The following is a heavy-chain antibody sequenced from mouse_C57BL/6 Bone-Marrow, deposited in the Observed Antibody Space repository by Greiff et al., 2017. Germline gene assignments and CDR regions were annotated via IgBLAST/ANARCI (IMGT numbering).Heavy chain of an antibody. CDR3: SRQVTTVLATKYFDV. CDR2: ISGGGGNT. CDR1: GFTFSSYT. D-gene: IGHD1-1*01. V-gene: IGHV5-9*01. Sequence: DVHLVESGGGLVKPGGSLKLSCAASGFTFSSYTMSWVRQTPEKRLQWVAAISGGGGNTYYPDSVKGRFTITRDNAKNILYLQMSGLRSEDTALYYCSRQVTTVLATKYFDVWGTGTTVTVSS. J-gene: IGHJ1*03.